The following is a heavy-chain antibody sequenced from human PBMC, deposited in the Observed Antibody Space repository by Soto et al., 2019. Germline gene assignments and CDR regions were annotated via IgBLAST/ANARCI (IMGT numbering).Heavy chain of an antibody. J-gene: IGHJ4*02. V-gene: IGHV3-30-3*01. CDR1: GFTFSSYA. CDR3: ARPGAYYDYVWGSYRLDY. Sequence: QVQLVESGGGVVQPGRSLRLSCAASGFTFSSYAMHWVRQAPGKGLEWVAVISYDGSNKYYADSVKGRFTISRDNSKNTLYLQMNSLRAEDTAVYYWARPGAYYDYVWGSYRLDYWGQGTLVTVSS. CDR2: ISYDGSNK. D-gene: IGHD3-16*02.